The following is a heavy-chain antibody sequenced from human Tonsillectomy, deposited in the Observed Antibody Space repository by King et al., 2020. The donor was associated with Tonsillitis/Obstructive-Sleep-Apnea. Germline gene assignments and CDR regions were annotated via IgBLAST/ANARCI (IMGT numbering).Heavy chain of an antibody. V-gene: IGHV3-30*04. CDR2: ISYDGSNK. D-gene: IGHD6-19*01. Sequence: VQLVESGGGVVQRGRSLRLSCAASGFTFSSYAMHWVRQAPGKGLEWVAVISYDGSNKYYADSVKGRFTISRDNSKNTLYLQMNSLRAGDTAVYYCARDRGAYSSGWSDDAFDIWGQGTMVTVSS. CDR1: GFTFSSYA. J-gene: IGHJ3*02. CDR3: ARDRGAYSSGWSDDAFDI.